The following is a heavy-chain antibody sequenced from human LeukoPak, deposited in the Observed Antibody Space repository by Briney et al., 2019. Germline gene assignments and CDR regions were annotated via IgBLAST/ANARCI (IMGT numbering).Heavy chain of an antibody. Sequence: ASVKVSCKAAGYTFTSYYMHWVRQARGQGLEWMGCINPNSGGTNYAQKFQGRVIMTRDTSISTAYMELSRLRSDDTAEYYCARHAPSGSYFRWFDPWGQGTLVTVSS. CDR1: GYTFTSYY. D-gene: IGHD1-26*01. CDR3: ARHAPSGSYFRWFDP. J-gene: IGHJ5*02. V-gene: IGHV1-2*02. CDR2: INPNSGGT.